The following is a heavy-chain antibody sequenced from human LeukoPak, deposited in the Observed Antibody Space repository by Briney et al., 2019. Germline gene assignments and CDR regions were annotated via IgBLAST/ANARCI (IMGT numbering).Heavy chain of an antibody. V-gene: IGHV3-30-3*01. CDR1: GFTFSSYA. CDR3: ARAYWDP. Sequence: GRSLRLSCAASGFTFSSYAMHWVRQAPGKGLEWVAVISYDGSNKYYADSVKGRFTISRDNSKNTLYLQMNSLRAEDTAVYYCARAYWDPWGQGTLVTGSS. D-gene: IGHD1-26*01. J-gene: IGHJ4*02. CDR2: ISYDGSNK.